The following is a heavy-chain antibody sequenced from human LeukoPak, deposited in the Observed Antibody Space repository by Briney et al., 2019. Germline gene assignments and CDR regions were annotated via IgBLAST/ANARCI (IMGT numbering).Heavy chain of an antibody. CDR2: ITTSSTYT. CDR1: GFTFSSYN. D-gene: IGHD6-19*01. CDR3: ARDRQKYSSGWYVVDY. V-gene: IGHV3-21*01. J-gene: IGHJ4*02. Sequence: GGSLRLSCAASGFTFSSYNMNWVRQAPGKGLEWVSSITTSSTYTFYADSVKGRFTISRDNAKNSLYLQMNSLRAEDTAVYYCARDRQKYSSGWYVVDYWGQGTLVTVSS.